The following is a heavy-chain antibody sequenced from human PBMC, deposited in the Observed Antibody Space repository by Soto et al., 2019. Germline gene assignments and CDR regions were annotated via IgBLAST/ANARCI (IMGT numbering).Heavy chain of an antibody. Sequence: GGSLRLSCAASGFTFSSYGMHWVRQAPGKGLEWVAVISYDGSNKYYADSVKGRFTISRDKSKNTLYLQMNSLRAEDTAVYYCAKEILSYYYDSSGYNWFDPWGQGTLVPVSS. D-gene: IGHD3-22*01. V-gene: IGHV3-30*18. J-gene: IGHJ5*02. CDR2: ISYDGSNK. CDR3: AKEILSYYYDSSGYNWFDP. CDR1: GFTFSSYG.